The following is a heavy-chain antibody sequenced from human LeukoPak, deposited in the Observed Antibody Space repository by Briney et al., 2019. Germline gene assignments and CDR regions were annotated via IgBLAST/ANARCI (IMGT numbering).Heavy chain of an antibody. V-gene: IGHV3-23*01. CDR3: AKGSSPLGHFDY. D-gene: IGHD6-13*01. J-gene: IGHJ4*02. CDR1: RFTFSGYA. CDR2: ISASGVDT. Sequence: PGGSLRLSCAASRFTFSGYAMSWVRQAPGKGLEWVSGISASGVDTYYADSVKGRFTISRDNSKNTLYLQMNSLRAEDTAVYYCAKGSSPLGHFDYWGQGILVTVSS.